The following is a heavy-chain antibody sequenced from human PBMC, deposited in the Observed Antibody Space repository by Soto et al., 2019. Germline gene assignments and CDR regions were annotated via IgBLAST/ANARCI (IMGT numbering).Heavy chain of an antibody. CDR2: IKQDGSEK. D-gene: IGHD2-21*01. Sequence: GSLRLSFAASGFTFSSYWMSWVRQAPGKGLEWVANIKQDGSEKYYVDSVKGRFTISRDNAKNSLYLQMNSLRAEDTAVYYCARESYCGGDCGSDYWGQGTLVTVSS. V-gene: IGHV3-7*01. J-gene: IGHJ4*02. CDR1: GFTFSSYW. CDR3: ARESYCGGDCGSDY.